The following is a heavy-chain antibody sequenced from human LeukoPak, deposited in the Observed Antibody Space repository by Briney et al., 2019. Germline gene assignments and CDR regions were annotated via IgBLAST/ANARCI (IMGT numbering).Heavy chain of an antibody. CDR2: TNHSGST. CDR1: GGSFSGYY. J-gene: IGHJ2*01. CDR3: ARHRKYYGSGSYLNWYFDL. V-gene: IGHV4-34*01. Sequence: SETLSLTCAVYGGSFSGYYWSWIRQPPGKGLEWIGETNHSGSTNYNPSLKSRVTISVDTSKNQFSLKLSSVTAADTAVYYCARHRKYYGSGSYLNWYFDLWGRGTLVTVSS. D-gene: IGHD3-10*01.